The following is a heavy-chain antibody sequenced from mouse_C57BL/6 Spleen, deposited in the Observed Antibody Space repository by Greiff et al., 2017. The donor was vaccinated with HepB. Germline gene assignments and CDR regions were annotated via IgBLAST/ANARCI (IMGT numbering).Heavy chain of an antibody. CDR2: IYPGDGDT. J-gene: IGHJ1*03. V-gene: IGHV1-80*01. Sequence: VQGVESGAELVKPGASVKISCKASGYAFSSYWMNWVKQRPGKGLEWIGQIYPGDGDTNYNGKFKGKATLTADKSSSTAYMQLSSLTSEDSAVYFCARNYGSHWYFDVWGTGTTVTVSS. CDR1: GYAFSSYW. CDR3: ARNYGSHWYFDV. D-gene: IGHD1-1*01.